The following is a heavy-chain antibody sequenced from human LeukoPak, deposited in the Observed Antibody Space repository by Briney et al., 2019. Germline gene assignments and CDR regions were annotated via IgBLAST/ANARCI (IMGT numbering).Heavy chain of an antibody. J-gene: IGHJ4*02. V-gene: IGHV3-23*01. CDR2: ISGSGGST. D-gene: IGHD3-10*01. CDR3: AKDHYGSGK. Sequence: ETLSLTCAVSGGSISSDNWWSWVRQSPGKGLEWVSAISGSGGSTYYADSVKGRFTISRDNSKNTLYLQMNSLRAEDTAVYYCAKDHYGSGKWGQGTLVTVSS. CDR1: GGSISSDN.